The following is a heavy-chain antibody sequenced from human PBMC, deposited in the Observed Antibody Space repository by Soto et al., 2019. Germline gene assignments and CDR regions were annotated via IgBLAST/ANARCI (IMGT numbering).Heavy chain of an antibody. J-gene: IGHJ4*02. CDR3: ARHLSGYGYLYFEY. V-gene: IGHV4-39*01. CDR2: GYHGGNT. CDR1: GGSISSNSYY. D-gene: IGHD5-18*01. Sequence: QLQLQESGPGLVKPSVTQSLTCTVSGGSISSNSYYWAWIRQPPGKGLEWIGSGYHGGNTYYNPSHKSRVTISVDTSTNQFSLKLNSVTAADTAVYYCARHLSGYGYLYFEYWGQGILVTVSS.